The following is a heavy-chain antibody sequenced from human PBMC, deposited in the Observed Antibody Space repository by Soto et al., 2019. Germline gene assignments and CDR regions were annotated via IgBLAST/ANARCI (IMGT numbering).Heavy chain of an antibody. V-gene: IGHV1-69*04. CDR1: GGTFSSYT. D-gene: IGHD6-6*01. J-gene: IGHJ6*03. Sequence: ASVKVSCKASGGTFSSYTISWVRQAPGQGLEWMGRIIPILGIANYAQKFQGRVTITADKSTSTAYMELSSLRSEDTAVYYCARDKSIAARESLRFYYMDVWGKGTTVTVSS. CDR3: ARDKSIAARESLRFYYMDV. CDR2: IIPILGIA.